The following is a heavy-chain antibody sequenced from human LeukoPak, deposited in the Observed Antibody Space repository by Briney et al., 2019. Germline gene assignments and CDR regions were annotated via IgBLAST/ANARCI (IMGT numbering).Heavy chain of an antibody. CDR3: ARACSGGSCSKRHFDY. V-gene: IGHV1-18*01. CDR1: GYTFTSYG. J-gene: IGHJ4*02. CDR2: ISAYNGNT. Sequence: ASVKVSCKASGYTFTSYGISWVRQAPGQGLEWMGWISAYNGNTNYAQKLQGRVTMTTDTSTSTACMELRSLRSDDTAVYYCARACSGGSCSKRHFDYWGQGTLVTVSS. D-gene: IGHD2-15*01.